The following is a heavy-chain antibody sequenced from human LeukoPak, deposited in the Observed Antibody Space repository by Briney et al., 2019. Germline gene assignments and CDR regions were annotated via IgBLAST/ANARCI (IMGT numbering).Heavy chain of an antibody. Sequence: SSETLSLTCTVSGGSISSYYWFWIRHPTGKGLEWIGRLYLSGDTNYSSSLKSRVTISLDTSKSQLSLKLTSVTAADTAVYYCGRGPSSHYSPYWGRGTLVTVSP. J-gene: IGHJ4*02. CDR1: GGSISSYY. V-gene: IGHV4-4*07. D-gene: IGHD2-15*01. CDR3: GRGPSSHYSPY. CDR2: LYLSGDT.